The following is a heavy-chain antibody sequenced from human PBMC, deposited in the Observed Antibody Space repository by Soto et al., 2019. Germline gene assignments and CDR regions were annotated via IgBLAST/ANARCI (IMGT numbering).Heavy chain of an antibody. J-gene: IGHJ4*02. CDR1: GFTFDGYA. Sequence: PVGSLRLSCAASGFTFDGYAMSWVRQAPGKGLQWVSSIGGSGDGTYYADSVKGRFTISRDNSKNTLYLQMNSLRAEDTAVYYCARAREVTFIRMPSSHWGQGTLVTVSS. CDR2: IGGSGDGT. CDR3: ARAREVTFIRMPSSH. V-gene: IGHV3-23*01. D-gene: IGHD6-6*01.